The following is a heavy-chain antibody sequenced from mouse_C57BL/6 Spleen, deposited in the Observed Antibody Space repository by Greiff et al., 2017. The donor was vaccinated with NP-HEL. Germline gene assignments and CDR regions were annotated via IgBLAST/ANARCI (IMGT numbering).Heavy chain of an antibody. CDR1: GFSLTSYG. CDR2: IWRGGST. D-gene: IGHD1-1*01. CDR3: AKTYGLSYAMDY. Sequence: VQLQESGPGLVQPSQSLSITCTVSGFSLTSYGVHWVRQSPGKGLEWLGVIWRGGSTDYNAAFMSRLSITKDNSKSQVFFKMNSLQADDTAIYYCAKTYGLSYAMDYWGQGTSVTVSS. J-gene: IGHJ4*01. V-gene: IGHV2-5*01.